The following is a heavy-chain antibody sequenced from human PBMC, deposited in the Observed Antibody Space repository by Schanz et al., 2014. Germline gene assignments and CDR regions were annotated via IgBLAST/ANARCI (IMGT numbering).Heavy chain of an antibody. J-gene: IGHJ4*02. V-gene: IGHV1-18*01. CDR2: IGGSDGNT. CDR1: GYTFTRSG. D-gene: IGHD1-26*01. Sequence: QVQLVQSGGEVKTPGASVKVSCKASGYTFTRSGISWVRQAPGQGLEWMGWIGGSDGNTNFAQKFQGRVTMTTDTXTSTVYMELRSLTSDDSXVYYCARDRDQWDGNYXXYWGQGTLVTVSS. CDR3: ARDRDQWDGNYXXY.